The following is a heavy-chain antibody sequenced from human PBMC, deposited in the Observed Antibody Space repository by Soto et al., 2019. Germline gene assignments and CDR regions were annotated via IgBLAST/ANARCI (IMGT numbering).Heavy chain of an antibody. Sequence: GGSLRLSCAASGFTFDDYAMHWVRQAPGKGLEWVSLISGDGGSTYYADSVKGRFTISRDNSKNSLYLQMNSLRTEDTALYYCAKIAAAGIVLYYIDYWGQGTLVTVSS. J-gene: IGHJ4*02. CDR2: ISGDGGST. CDR1: GFTFDDYA. D-gene: IGHD6-13*01. V-gene: IGHV3-43*02. CDR3: AKIAAAGIVLYYIDY.